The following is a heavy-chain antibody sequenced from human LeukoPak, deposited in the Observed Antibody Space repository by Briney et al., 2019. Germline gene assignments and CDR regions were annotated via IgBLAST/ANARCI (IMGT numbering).Heavy chain of an antibody. CDR2: IASGGGANI. V-gene: IGHV3-48*03. J-gene: IGHJ6*02. Sequence: GGSLTLSCAASGFTFSSYEMRWVRQAPGKGLEWVSYIASGGGANIFDSESVKGRFTISRDNAKNSLYLHMNSLRAEDTGVYYCARIGTTTRGPAGLDVWGQGTTVTVSS. CDR3: ARIGTTTRGPAGLDV. D-gene: IGHD2/OR15-2a*01. CDR1: GFTFSSYE.